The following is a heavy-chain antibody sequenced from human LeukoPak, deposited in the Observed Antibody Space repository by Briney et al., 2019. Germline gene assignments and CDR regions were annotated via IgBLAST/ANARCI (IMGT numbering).Heavy chain of an antibody. J-gene: IGHJ4*02. D-gene: IGHD1-20*01. Sequence: PSETLSLTCTVTGGSISSSSYYWGWIRQPPGKGLEWIGSIYYSGSTYYNPSLKSRVTISVDTSKNQFSLKLSSVTAADTAVYYCARGRYNWNCDYWGQGTLVTVSS. V-gene: IGHV4-39*01. CDR3: ARGRYNWNCDY. CDR1: GGSISSSSYY. CDR2: IYYSGST.